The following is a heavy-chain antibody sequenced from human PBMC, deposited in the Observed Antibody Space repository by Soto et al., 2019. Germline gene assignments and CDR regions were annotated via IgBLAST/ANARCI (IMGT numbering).Heavy chain of an antibody. CDR3: AKDSTVTTSLYFYYYGFDV. CDR1: GFTFSNYA. Sequence: DLEESGGGVVQPGRSLRLSCAASGFTFSNYAMHWVRQAPGKGLEWVAVISYDGSDKYNANSVKGRFTISRDNSKNTLYLQMDSLRGEDTAVYYCAKDSTVTTSLYFYYYGFDVWGQGTTVTVSS. V-gene: IGHV3-30-3*01. D-gene: IGHD4-17*01. CDR2: ISYDGSDK. J-gene: IGHJ6*02.